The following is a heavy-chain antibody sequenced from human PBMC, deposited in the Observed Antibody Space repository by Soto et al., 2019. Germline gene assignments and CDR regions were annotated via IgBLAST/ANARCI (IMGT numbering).Heavy chain of an antibody. J-gene: IGHJ4*02. D-gene: IGHD6-13*01. CDR1: GGSLSSYY. CDR2: IYYNGNT. V-gene: IGHV4-59*08. CDR3: ARHKVRGSWSYFDS. Sequence: PSETLSLTCTVSGGSLSSYYWSWIRQPPGKGLEWIGYIYYNGNTHYSPSLESRVTISVDTSKNQFSLRLSSVTAADTATYYCARHKVRGSWSYFDSWGQGTLVTVSS.